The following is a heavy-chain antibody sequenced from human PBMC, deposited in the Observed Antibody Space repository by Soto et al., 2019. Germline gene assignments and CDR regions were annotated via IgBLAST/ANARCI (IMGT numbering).Heavy chain of an antibody. CDR3: ARDHDGTGTTYAIDV. J-gene: IGHJ6*02. D-gene: IGHD1-7*01. CDR2: INAGNGNT. Sequence: ASVKVSCKASGYTFTSYAMHWVRQAPGQRLEWMGWINAGNGNTKYSQKFQGRVTITRDTSASTAYMELSSLRSEDTAVYYCARDHDGTGTTYAIDVWGQGTTVTVSS. CDR1: GYTFTSYA. V-gene: IGHV1-3*01.